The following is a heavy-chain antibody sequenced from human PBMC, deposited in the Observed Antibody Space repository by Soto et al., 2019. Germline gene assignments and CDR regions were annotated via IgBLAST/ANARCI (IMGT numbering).Heavy chain of an antibody. D-gene: IGHD2-21*01. J-gene: IGHJ4*02. CDR3: AKAFYREEDGYNSFDY. CDR2: ISGRGTST. CDR1: RLTFGRYA. Sequence: PGGSLRLSCAASRLTFGRYAMSWVRQAPGKGLEWVSGISGRGTSTYYADSVKGRFTISRDNSNNTLYLQMDNLRAEDTAVYYCAKAFYREEDGYNSFDYWGQGNMVTVSS. V-gene: IGHV3-23*01.